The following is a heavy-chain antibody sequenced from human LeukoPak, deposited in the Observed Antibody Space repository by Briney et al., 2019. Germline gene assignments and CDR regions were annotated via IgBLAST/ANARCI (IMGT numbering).Heavy chain of an antibody. CDR3: ARDRVSDYYYYYYMDV. Sequence: SETLSLTCTVSGGSISGHYWSWIRQPPGKGLEWIGYIYYSGSTNYNPSLKSRVTISVDTSKNQFSLKLSSVTAADTAVYYCARDRVSDYYYYYYMDVWGKGTTVTVSS. V-gene: IGHV4-59*11. CDR2: IYYSGST. CDR1: GGSISGHY. D-gene: IGHD6-13*01. J-gene: IGHJ6*03.